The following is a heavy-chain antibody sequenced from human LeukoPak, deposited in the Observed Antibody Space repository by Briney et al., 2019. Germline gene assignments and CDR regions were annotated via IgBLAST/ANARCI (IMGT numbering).Heavy chain of an antibody. J-gene: IGHJ4*02. CDR1: GGSISSYF. Sequence: SETLSLTCTVSGGSISSYFWSWIRQPPGKGLEWIGYISYSGSTNYSPSLKSRVTMSVDTSRNQFSLKLSSVTAEDTAVYYCARHLARATTGDYFDHWGQGSLATVSS. CDR2: ISYSGST. V-gene: IGHV4-59*08. CDR3: ARHLARATTGDYFDH. D-gene: IGHD4-17*01.